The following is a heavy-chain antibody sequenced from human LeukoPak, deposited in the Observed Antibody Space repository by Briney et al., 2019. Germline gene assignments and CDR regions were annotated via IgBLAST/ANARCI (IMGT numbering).Heavy chain of an antibody. CDR3: ARDRRIVGATGLFDY. CDR2: ISAYNVNT. J-gene: IGHJ4*02. Sequence: KVSCKASGYTFTSYGISWVRQAPGQGLEWMGWISAYNVNTDYAQKLQGRVTMTTDTSTSTAYMELRSLRSDDTAVYYCARDRRIVGATGLFDYWGQGTLGTVSS. CDR1: GYTFTSYG. V-gene: IGHV1-18*01. D-gene: IGHD1-26*01.